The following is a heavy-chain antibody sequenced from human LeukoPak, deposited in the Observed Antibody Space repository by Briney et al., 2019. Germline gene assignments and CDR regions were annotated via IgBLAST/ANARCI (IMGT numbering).Heavy chain of an antibody. CDR3: ARAPTSSSWSYYYYYYMDV. J-gene: IGHJ6*03. D-gene: IGHD6-13*01. CDR2: INPNSGGT. V-gene: IGHV1-2*02. CDR1: GYTFTGYY. Sequence: ASVKVSCKASGYTFTGYYMHWVRQAPGQGLEWMGWINPNSGGTNYAQKFQGRVTMTRDTSISTAYMELSRLRSDDTAVYYCARAPTSSSWSYYYYYYMDVWGKGTTVTVSS.